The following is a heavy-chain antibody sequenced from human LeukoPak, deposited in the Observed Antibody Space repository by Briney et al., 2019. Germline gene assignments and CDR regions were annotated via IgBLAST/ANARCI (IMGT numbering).Heavy chain of an antibody. CDR3: ARGRTRYYFDY. D-gene: IGHD1-14*01. CDR2: ISSSSSYT. Sequence: GGSLRLSCAASGFTFSSYSMNWVRQAPGKGLEWVSSISSSSSYTYYADSVKGRFTISRDNAKNSLYLQMNSLRAEDTAVYYCARGRTRYYFDYWGQGTLVTVSS. CDR1: GFTFSSYS. J-gene: IGHJ4*02. V-gene: IGHV3-21*01.